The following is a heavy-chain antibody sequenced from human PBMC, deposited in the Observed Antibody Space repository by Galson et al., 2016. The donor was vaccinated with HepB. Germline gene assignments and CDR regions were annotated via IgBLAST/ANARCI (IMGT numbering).Heavy chain of an antibody. J-gene: IGHJ4*02. CDR2: DSMDGRRK. Sequence: SLRLSCAASGFTFSNYGMHWVRRAPGKGLEWVAADSMDGRRKFYADSVKGRFTISRDNSNSMLFLQMSSLRADDTAVYYCARSHEYCPPVGCSVDYWGQGTLVSVSS. CDR1: GFTFSNYG. V-gene: IGHV3-30*03. CDR3: ARSHEYCPPVGCSVDY. D-gene: IGHD2/OR15-2a*01.